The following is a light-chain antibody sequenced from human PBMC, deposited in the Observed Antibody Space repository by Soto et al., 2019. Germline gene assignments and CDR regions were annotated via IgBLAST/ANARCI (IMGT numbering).Light chain of an antibody. CDR2: EVI. Sequence: QSALTQPASVSGSPGQSITISCTGTEVGAHRFVSWYQQVPGTAPKLLIYEVIKRPSGISPRFSGSKAGNTASLTISGLQADDEADYFCSTYTSASTSFGGGTKVTVL. CDR3: STYTSASTS. V-gene: IGLV2-14*01. CDR1: EVGAHRF. J-gene: IGLJ2*01.